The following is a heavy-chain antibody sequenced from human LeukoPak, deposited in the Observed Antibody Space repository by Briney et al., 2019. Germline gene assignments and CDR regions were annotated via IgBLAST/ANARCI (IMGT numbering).Heavy chain of an antibody. J-gene: IGHJ4*02. CDR1: GGSISSGSYY. Sequence: PSETLSLTCTVSGGSISSGSYYWSWIRQSAGKGLEWIGRVYSGGGTNYNPSLKSRVTISVDTSKNQYSLNLTSVTAADTAVYYCASWDGTTGYDYWGQGTLVTVSS. CDR3: ASWDGTTGYDY. CDR2: VYSGGGT. V-gene: IGHV4-61*02. D-gene: IGHD1-1*01.